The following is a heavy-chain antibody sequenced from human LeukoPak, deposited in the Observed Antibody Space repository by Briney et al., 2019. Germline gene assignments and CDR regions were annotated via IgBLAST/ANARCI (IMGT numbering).Heavy chain of an antibody. CDR3: ARGSDLRAYSNYVGFDY. J-gene: IGHJ4*02. CDR2: MNPNSGNT. D-gene: IGHD4-11*01. V-gene: IGHV1-8*03. Sequence: ASVKVSCKAPGYTFTSYDINWVRQATGQGLEWMGWMNPNSGNTGYAQKFQGRVTITRNTSISTAYMELSSLRSEDTAVYYCARGSDLRAYSNYVGFDYWGQGTLVTVSS. CDR1: GYTFTSYD.